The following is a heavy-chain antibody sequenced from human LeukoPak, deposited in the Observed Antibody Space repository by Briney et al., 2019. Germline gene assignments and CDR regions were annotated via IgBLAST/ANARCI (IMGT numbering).Heavy chain of an antibody. CDR2: ISRTSGVI. CDR3: ARDGINWADY. V-gene: IGHV3-48*01. D-gene: IGHD3-16*01. CDR1: VYTFGSFS. J-gene: IGHJ4*02. Sequence: GGSLRLSCAASVYTFGSFSMNWVRQTPGDAPEWVSYISRTSGVIYYSHSVKGRFTVSRDNDKNSLYLEMNSLRVEDTALYYCARDGINWADYWGQGTLVTVSS.